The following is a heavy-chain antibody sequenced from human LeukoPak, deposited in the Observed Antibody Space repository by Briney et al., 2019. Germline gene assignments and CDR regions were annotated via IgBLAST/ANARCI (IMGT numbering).Heavy chain of an antibody. J-gene: IGHJ2*01. V-gene: IGHV3-33*01. CDR1: GFTFSSYG. CDR3: ARDRSVRYFDL. Sequence: GRSLRLSCAASGFTFSSYGMHWVRQAPGKGLEWVAVIWYDGSNKYYADSVKGRFTISRDNSKNTLDLRMNSLRAEDTAVYYCARDRSVRYFDLWGRGTLVSV. CDR2: IWYDGSNK.